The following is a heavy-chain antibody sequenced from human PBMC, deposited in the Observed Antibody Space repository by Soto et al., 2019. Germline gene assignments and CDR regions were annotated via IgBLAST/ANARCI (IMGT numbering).Heavy chain of an antibody. CDR3: GRSPGVSYIH. J-gene: IGHJ3*01. V-gene: IGHV3-74*01. CDR1: GFSFSSYW. D-gene: IGHD2-8*01. Sequence: EVQLVESGGGLVQPGGSLRLSCADSGFSFSSYWMHWVRQGPGKGLVWVARINTDGSSTNYADSVKGRFTISRDNAKNTLDLQMESRTAEETAVSYCGRSPGVSYIHWRQGTMVTVSS. CDR2: INTDGSST.